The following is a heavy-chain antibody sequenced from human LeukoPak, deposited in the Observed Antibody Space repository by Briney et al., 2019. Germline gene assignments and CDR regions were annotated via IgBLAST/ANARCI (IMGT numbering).Heavy chain of an antibody. CDR2: ISYDGSNK. V-gene: IGHV3-30*18. Sequence: GRSLRLSCAASGFTFSSYGMHWVRQAPGKGLEWVAVISYDGSNKYYADSVKGRFTISRDNSKNTLYLQMNSLRAEDTAVYYCAKDSAHSSSWYVDRWFDYWGQGTLVTVSS. J-gene: IGHJ4*02. D-gene: IGHD6-13*01. CDR1: GFTFSSYG. CDR3: AKDSAHSSSWYVDRWFDY.